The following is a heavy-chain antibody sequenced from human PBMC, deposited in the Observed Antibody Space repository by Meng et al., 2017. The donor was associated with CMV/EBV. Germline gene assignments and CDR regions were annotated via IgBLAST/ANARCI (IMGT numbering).Heavy chain of an antibody. D-gene: IGHD5-12*01. J-gene: IGHJ4*02. Sequence: GESLKISCAASGFTFSSYAMHWVRQAPGKGLEWVSSISGSGVSTNYADSVKGRFTVSRDNSKNTLYLQTNSLRAEDTAVYYCAKGRGDSDYDFEYWGRGTLVTVSS. V-gene: IGHV3-23*01. CDR2: ISGSGVST. CDR3: AKGRGDSDYDFEY. CDR1: GFTFSSYA.